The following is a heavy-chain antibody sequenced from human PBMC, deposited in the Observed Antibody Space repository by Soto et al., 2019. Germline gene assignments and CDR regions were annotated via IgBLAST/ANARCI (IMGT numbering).Heavy chain of an antibody. V-gene: IGHV3-33*01. D-gene: IGHD3-16*01. J-gene: IGHJ4*02. Sequence: QVQLVESGGGVVQPGRSLRLSCAASGVTFSSYGMHWVRQAPGKGLEWVAVIWYDGSNKYYADSVKGRFTISRDNSKNTLYLQMNSLRAEDTAGYFCARDKGHWDFDYWGQGTLVTVSS. CDR3: ARDKGHWDFDY. CDR2: IWYDGSNK. CDR1: GVTFSSYG.